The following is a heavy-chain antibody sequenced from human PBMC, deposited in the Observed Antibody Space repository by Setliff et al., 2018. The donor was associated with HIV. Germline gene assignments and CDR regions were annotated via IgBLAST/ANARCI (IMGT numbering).Heavy chain of an antibody. V-gene: IGHV4-31*03. CDR1: GVSVSSGGYY. CDR3: ARDAPLAVAGTDYYYGMDV. Sequence: PSETLSLTCTVSGVSVSSGGYYWSWIRQHPGKGLEWIGYVYYTGTSYFNPSLKSRITISVDTSKNHFSLKLGFVTAADTAVYYCARDAPLAVAGTDYYYGMDVWGQGTTVTVSS. J-gene: IGHJ6*02. CDR2: VYYTGTS. D-gene: IGHD6-19*01.